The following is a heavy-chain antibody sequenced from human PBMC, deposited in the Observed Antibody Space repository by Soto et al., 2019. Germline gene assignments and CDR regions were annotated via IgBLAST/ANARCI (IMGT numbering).Heavy chain of an antibody. Sequence: EVQLVESGGGLVQPGGSLRLSCAASGFTFSSYSMNWVRQAPGKGLEWVSYISSSSSTIYYADSVKGRFTISRDNAKNSLYLQMNGLRAEDTAVYYCARRSRWYWCWGQGTLVTVSS. CDR2: ISSSSSTI. CDR3: ARRSRWYWC. V-gene: IGHV3-48*01. D-gene: IGHD6-13*01. J-gene: IGHJ4*02. CDR1: GFTFSSYS.